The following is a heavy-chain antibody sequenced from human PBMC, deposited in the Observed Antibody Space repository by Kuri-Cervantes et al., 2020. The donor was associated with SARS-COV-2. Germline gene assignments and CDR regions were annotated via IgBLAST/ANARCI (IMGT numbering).Heavy chain of an antibody. CDR3: ARGDYGSGSYGYYYGMDV. D-gene: IGHD3-10*01. CDR2: ISFDENDK. J-gene: IGHJ6*02. CDR1: GFTFNTYR. V-gene: IGHV3-30*03. Sequence: GESLKISCAASGFTFNTYRMHWVRQAPGKGLEWVSVISFDENDKDYADSVPGRFTISRDNSKNTLYLQMNSLRAEDTAVYYCARGDYGSGSYGYYYGMDVWGQGTRVTVSS.